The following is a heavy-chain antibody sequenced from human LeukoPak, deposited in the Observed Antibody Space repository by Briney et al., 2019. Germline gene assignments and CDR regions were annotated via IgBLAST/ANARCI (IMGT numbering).Heavy chain of an antibody. J-gene: IGHJ3*02. D-gene: IGHD7-27*01. CDR3: GREVWGSAFDI. Sequence: GGSLRLSCAASGFTFSSYEMNWVRQAPGKGLEWVSYISSSGSTIYYAGSVKGRFTISRDNAKNTLYLQMNSLRAEDTAVYFCGREVWGSAFDIWGQGTMVTVSS. V-gene: IGHV3-48*03. CDR1: GFTFSSYE. CDR2: ISSSGSTI.